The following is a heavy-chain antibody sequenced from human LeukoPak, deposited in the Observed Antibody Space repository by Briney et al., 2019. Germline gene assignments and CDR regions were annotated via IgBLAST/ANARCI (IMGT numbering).Heavy chain of an antibody. V-gene: IGHV1-69*06. CDR3: ARVYSSGYYYRSYYSDY. CDR1: GHTFSSYA. Sequence: ASVKVSCKASGHTFSSYAISWVRQAPGQGHELMGGIILIFGTSNYAQKFQGRVTITADTSTSTAYMELSSLRSEDTAVYYCARVYSSGYYYRSYYSDYWGQGTLVTVSS. D-gene: IGHD3-22*01. CDR2: IILIFGTS. J-gene: IGHJ4*02.